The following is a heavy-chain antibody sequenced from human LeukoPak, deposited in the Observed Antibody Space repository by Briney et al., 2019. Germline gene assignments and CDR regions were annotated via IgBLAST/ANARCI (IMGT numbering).Heavy chain of an antibody. CDR2: ISSSGDST. Sequence: GGSLRLSCAASGFTCSPCGMTWVRQPPGKGLEWVSAISSSGDSTAHADPVKARSTISSDSIKNMVFLQMNSLGAEDTAVYYCANTPGGYLDYWGQGTRVTVSS. CDR1: GFTCSPCG. J-gene: IGHJ4*02. CDR3: ANTPGGYLDY. V-gene: IGHV3-23*01.